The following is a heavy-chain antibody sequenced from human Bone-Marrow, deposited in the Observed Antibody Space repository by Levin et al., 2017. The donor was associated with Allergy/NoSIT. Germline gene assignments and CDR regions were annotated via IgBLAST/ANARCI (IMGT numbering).Heavy chain of an antibody. CDR2: ISSSSSTI. J-gene: IGHJ5*02. V-gene: IGHV3-48*01. D-gene: IGHD4-17*01. Sequence: GESLKISCAASGFTFSSYSMNWVRQAPGKGLEWVSYISSSSSTIYYADSVKGRFTISRDNAKNSLYLQMNSLRAEDTAVYYCARDNVGVTTGWFDPWGQGTLVTVSS. CDR3: ARDNVGVTTGWFDP. CDR1: GFTFSSYS.